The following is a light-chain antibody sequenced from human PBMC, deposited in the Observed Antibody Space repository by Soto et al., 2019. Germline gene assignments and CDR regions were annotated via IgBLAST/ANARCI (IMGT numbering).Light chain of an antibody. CDR3: QQCGSSPPS. CDR2: DAS. V-gene: IGKV3-20*01. CDR1: QSVRSNC. Sequence: EIVLTQSPGTLSLSPGERATLSCRASQSVRSNCLAWYQQKPGQAPRLLIYDASSRVTGIPDRFRGSASGTDFSLTISRLGPEDFAVYYCQQCGSSPPSFGGGTKVE. J-gene: IGKJ4*01.